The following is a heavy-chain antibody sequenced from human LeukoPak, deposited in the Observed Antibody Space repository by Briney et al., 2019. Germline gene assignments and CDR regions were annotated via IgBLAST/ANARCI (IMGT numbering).Heavy chain of an antibody. V-gene: IGHV1-46*01. CDR3: ARDLHGRTEGDY. D-gene: IGHD1-14*01. J-gene: IGHJ4*02. CDR1: GYTFTSYY. Sequence: ASVKVSCQASGYTFTSYYMHWVRRAPGQGLEWMGIINPSGGSTSYAQKFQGRVTMTRDMSTSTVYMELSSLRSEDTAVYYCARDLHGRTEGDYWGQGTLVTVSS. CDR2: INPSGGST.